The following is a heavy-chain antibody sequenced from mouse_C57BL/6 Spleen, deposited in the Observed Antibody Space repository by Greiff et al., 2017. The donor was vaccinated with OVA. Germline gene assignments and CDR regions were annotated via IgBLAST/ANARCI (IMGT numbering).Heavy chain of an antibody. Sequence: VQLQQSGPELVKPGASVKISCKASGYSFTGYYMNWVKQSPEKSLEWIGEINPSTGGTTYNQKFKAKATLTVDKSSSTAYMQLKSLTSEDSAVYYCYRGYFDYWGQGTTRTVSS. CDR2: INPSTGGT. CDR1: GYSFTGYY. J-gene: IGHJ2*01. V-gene: IGHV1-42*01. CDR3: YRGYFDY.